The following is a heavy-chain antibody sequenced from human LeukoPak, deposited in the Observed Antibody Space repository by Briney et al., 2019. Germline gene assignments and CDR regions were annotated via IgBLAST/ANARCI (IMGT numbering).Heavy chain of an antibody. CDR1: DGSINSYY. CDR3: ASGSGSLDY. V-gene: IGHV3-21*01. Sequence: ETLSLTCSVSDGSINSYYWNWVRQAPGKGLEWVSSISISSSYIYYGDSVKGRFTISRDNAKNSLYLQMNSLRAEDTAMYYCASGSGSLDYWGLGTLVTVSS. D-gene: IGHD3-10*01. J-gene: IGHJ4*02. CDR2: ISISSSYI.